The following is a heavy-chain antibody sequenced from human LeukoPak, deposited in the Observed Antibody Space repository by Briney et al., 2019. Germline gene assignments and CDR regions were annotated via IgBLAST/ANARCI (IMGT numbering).Heavy chain of an antibody. D-gene: IGHD3-16*01. CDR2: INHNGNVN. Sequence: GGSLRLSCAASGFTFSSYWMNWARQAPGKGLEWVASINHNGNVNYYVDSVKGRFTISRDNAKNSLYLQMSNLRAEDTAVYFGARGGGLDVWGQGATVTVSS. V-gene: IGHV3-7*03. J-gene: IGHJ6*02. CDR1: GFTFSSYW. CDR3: ARGGGLDV.